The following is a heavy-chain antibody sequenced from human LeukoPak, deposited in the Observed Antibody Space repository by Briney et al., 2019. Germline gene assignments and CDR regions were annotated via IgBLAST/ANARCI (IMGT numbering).Heavy chain of an antibody. D-gene: IGHD6-19*01. CDR1: GFTFSGFW. CDR2: INSDGSEG. Sequence: GGSLRLSCAVSGFTFSGFWMSWSRQAPGKGLEWVASINSDGSEGYYADVVKGRFTISRDNSKNTLYLQMNSLRAEDTAVYYCARDSDSSGWSFDYWGQGTLVTVSS. J-gene: IGHJ4*02. V-gene: IGHV3-7*03. CDR3: ARDSDSSGWSFDY.